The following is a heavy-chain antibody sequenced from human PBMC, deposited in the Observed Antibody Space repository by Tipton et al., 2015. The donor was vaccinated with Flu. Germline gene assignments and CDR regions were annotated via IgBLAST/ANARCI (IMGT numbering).Heavy chain of an antibody. CDR1: GDSISTYY. J-gene: IGHJ2*01. CDR2: IHTSGST. CDR3: ARDSRSSHPWYFDV. Sequence: TLSLTCTVSGDSISTYYWSWIRQPAGKGLEWIGRIHTSGSTNYNPSLKSRVTMSVDTSKSQSSLKLSAVTAADTAVYYCARDSRSSHPWYFDVWGPGTLVTVSS. D-gene: IGHD6-6*01. V-gene: IGHV4-4*07.